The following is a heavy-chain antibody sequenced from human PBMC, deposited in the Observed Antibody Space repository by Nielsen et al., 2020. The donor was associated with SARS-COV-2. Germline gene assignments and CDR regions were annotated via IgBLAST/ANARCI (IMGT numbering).Heavy chain of an antibody. Sequence: GGSLRLSCAASGFTVDDYAMHWVRQAPGKGLEWVSGISWNSGSIGYADSVKGRFTISRDNAKNSLYLQMNSLRAEDTALYYCAKDIEQWLLVDGYRRFDPWGQGTLVTVSS. CDR1: GFTVDDYA. V-gene: IGHV3-9*01. J-gene: IGHJ5*02. CDR2: ISWNSGSI. CDR3: AKDIEQWLLVDGYRRFDP. D-gene: IGHD6-19*01.